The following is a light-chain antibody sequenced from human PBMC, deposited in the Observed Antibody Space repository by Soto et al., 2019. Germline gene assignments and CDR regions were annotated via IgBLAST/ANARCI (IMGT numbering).Light chain of an antibody. J-gene: IGKJ1*01. Sequence: ETVMTQSPATLSVSPGERATLSCRASQSVSSNLAWYQQKPGQAPRLLIYGASTRATGIPARFSGSGSGTDFTLTINRLEPEDFAVYYCQQYNNWPKTFGQGTKVDIK. CDR3: QQYNNWPKT. V-gene: IGKV3-15*01. CDR1: QSVSSN. CDR2: GAS.